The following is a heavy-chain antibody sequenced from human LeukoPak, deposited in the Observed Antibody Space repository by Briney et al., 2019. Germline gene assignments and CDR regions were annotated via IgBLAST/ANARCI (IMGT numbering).Heavy chain of an antibody. Sequence: GASVKVSCKASGGTFSSYAISWVRQAPGQGLEWMGGIIPIFGTANYAQKFQGRVTITADKSTSTAYMELSSLRSEDTAVYYCASIVVVTEAVNWFDPWGQGTLVTVSS. D-gene: IGHD2-21*02. CDR1: GGTFSSYA. V-gene: IGHV1-69*06. CDR2: IIPIFGTA. CDR3: ASIVVVTEAVNWFDP. J-gene: IGHJ5*02.